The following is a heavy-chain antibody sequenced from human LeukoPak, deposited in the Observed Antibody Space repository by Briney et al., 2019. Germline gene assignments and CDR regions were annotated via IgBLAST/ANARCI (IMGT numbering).Heavy chain of an antibody. D-gene: IGHD5-24*01. CDR1: GGSISSGSYY. V-gene: IGHV4-39*01. CDR3: ARRAHNSVYFDH. Sequence: SETLSLTCTVSGGSISSGSYYWGWIRQPPGKGLEWIGSIYYSGSGYYNPSLKSRVTISVDTSKNQFSLKLSSVTAADTAVYYCARRAHNSVYFDHWGQGTLVTVSS. J-gene: IGHJ4*02. CDR2: IYYSGSG.